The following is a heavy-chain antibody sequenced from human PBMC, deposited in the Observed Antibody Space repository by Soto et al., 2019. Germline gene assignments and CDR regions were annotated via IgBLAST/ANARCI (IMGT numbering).Heavy chain of an antibody. CDR1: GGSISSYY. Sequence: SETLSLTCTVSGGSISSYYWSWIRQPPGKGLKWIGYIYYSGSTNYNPSLKSRVTISVDTSKNQFSLKLSSVSAADTAVYYCARGSGYTAMADYWGQGTLVTVS. J-gene: IGHJ4*02. CDR2: IYYSGST. D-gene: IGHD5-18*01. CDR3: ARGSGYTAMADY. V-gene: IGHV4-59*01.